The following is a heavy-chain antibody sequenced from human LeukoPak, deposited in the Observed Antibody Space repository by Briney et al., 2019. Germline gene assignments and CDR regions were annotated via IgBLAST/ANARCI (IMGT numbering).Heavy chain of an antibody. D-gene: IGHD5-12*01. V-gene: IGHV3-33*01. CDR3: ARYLNSGPADY. CDR1: GFTFSSYG. CDR2: IWYDGSNK. J-gene: IGHJ4*02. Sequence: GRSLRLSCAASGFTFSSYGMHWVRQAPGKGLEWVAVIWYDGSNKYYADSVKGRFTISRDNSKNTLYLQMNSLRAEDTAVYYCARYLNSGPADYWGQGSLVTVSS.